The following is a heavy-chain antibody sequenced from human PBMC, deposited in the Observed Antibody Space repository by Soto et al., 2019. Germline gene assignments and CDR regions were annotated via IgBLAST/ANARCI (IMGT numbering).Heavy chain of an antibody. D-gene: IGHD6-13*01. CDR2: INPSGGST. J-gene: IGHJ4*02. CDR1: GYTVTSYY. CDR3: ATLPVSGAAAGTNDY. Sequence: ASVKVSCKASGYTVTSYYMHWVRQAPGQGLEWMGIINPSGGSTSYAQKFQGRVTMTRDTSTSTVYMELSSLRSEDTAVYYCATLPVSGAAAGTNDYWGQGTLVTVSS. V-gene: IGHV1-46*01.